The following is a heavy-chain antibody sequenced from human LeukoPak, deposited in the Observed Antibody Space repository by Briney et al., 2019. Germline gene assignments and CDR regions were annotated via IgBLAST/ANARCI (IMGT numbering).Heavy chain of an antibody. V-gene: IGHV1-69*04. CDR2: IIPILGIA. J-gene: IGHJ3*02. CDR3: ARGGDYGGNQAFDI. D-gene: IGHD4-23*01. Sequence: SVKVSCKASGGTFSSYAISWVRQAPGQGLEWMGRIIPILGIANYAQKFQGRVTITADKSTSTAYMELSSLRSEDTAVYYCARGGDYGGNQAFDIWGQGTMVTVSS. CDR1: GGTFSSYA.